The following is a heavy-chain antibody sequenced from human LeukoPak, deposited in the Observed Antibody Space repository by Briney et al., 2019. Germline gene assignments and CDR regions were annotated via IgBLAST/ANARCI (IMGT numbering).Heavy chain of an antibody. CDR3: VKDGGYSGYETFGY. CDR1: GFTFSRYG. D-gene: IGHD5-12*01. CDR2: ISSNGGST. Sequence: GGSLRLSCSASGFTFSRYGMHWVRQAPGKGLEYVSDISSNGGSTYYADSVKGRFTISRDNSKNTLYLQVSSLRAEDTAVYCCVKDGGYSGYETFGYWGQGTLVTVSS. V-gene: IGHV3-64D*06. J-gene: IGHJ4*02.